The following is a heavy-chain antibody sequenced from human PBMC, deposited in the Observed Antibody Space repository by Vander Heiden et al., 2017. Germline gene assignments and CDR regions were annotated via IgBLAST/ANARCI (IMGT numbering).Heavy chain of an antibody. CDR2: RKQDGSEK. J-gene: IGHJ6*02. CDR3: ARGYAVAGVYYYYGMDV. CDR1: GFTFSSYW. Sequence: EVQLVESGGGLVQPGGSLRLSCAASGFTFSSYWMSWVRQAPGKGLEWVANRKQDGSEKYYVDSVKGRFTISRDNAKNSLYLQMNSLRAEDTAVYYCARGYAVAGVYYYYGMDVWGQGTTVTASS. D-gene: IGHD6-19*01. V-gene: IGHV3-7*01.